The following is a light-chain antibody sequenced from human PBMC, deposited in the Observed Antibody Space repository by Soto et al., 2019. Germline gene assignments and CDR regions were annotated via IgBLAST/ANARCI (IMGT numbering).Light chain of an antibody. CDR1: QSVSSNY. CDR3: RQYDGSSRVT. CDR2: GAS. J-gene: IGKJ4*01. V-gene: IGKV3-20*01. Sequence: EIVLTQSPGTLSLSPGERATLSCRASQSVSSNYLAWYQQKPGQAPRLLIYGASSRATGIPDRFSGSGSGTDFTLIISRLEPEDVAVYYCRQYDGSSRVTFGGGTKVEIK.